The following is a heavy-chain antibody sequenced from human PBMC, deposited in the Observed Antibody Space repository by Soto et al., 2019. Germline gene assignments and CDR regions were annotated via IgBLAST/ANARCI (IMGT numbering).Heavy chain of an antibody. CDR2: IKKRANGGTA. Sequence: EVQLVESGGGLVQPGGSLRLSCAASGFTFSNAWMNRVRQAPVKGLEWVGGIKKRANGGTADHATPGKGRFNISRDDSKNTLYLQMNSLKTQDTAVYYCTTVNTYFSDSRGHGYWGQGTLVTVSS. CDR1: GFTFSNAW. CDR3: TTVNTYFSDSRGHGY. J-gene: IGHJ4*02. V-gene: IGHV3-15*01. D-gene: IGHD3-22*01.